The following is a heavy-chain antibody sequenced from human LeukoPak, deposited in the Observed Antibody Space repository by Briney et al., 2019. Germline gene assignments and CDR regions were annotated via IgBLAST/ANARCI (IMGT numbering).Heavy chain of an antibody. D-gene: IGHD3-3*01. CDR2: FDPEDGET. V-gene: IGHV1-24*01. Sequence: ASVEVSCKVSGSTLTELSMHWVRQAPGKGLEWMGGFDPEDGETIYTQKFQGRVTMTEDTSTDTAYMELSSLSSEDTAVYYFATGIFGVVKCFDYWGQGTLVTVSS. J-gene: IGHJ4*02. CDR3: ATGIFGVVKCFDY. CDR1: GSTLTELS.